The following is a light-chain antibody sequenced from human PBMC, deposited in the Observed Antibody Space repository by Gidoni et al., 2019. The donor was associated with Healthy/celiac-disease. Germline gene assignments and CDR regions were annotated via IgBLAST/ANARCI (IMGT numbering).Light chain of an antibody. CDR3: QQSYSTPPVT. J-gene: IGKJ4*01. CDR1: QSISSY. CDR2: AAS. Sequence: DIQLTQSPSSLSASVGDRVTITCRASQSISSYLNWYQQKPGKAPKLLIYAASSLQSGVPSRFSGSGSGTDFNLTISSLQPEDFATYYCQQSYSTPPVTFXGXTKVEIK. V-gene: IGKV1-39*01.